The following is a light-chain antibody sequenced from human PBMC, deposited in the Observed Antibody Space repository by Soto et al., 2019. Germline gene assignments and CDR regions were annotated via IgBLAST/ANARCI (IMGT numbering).Light chain of an antibody. CDR3: RLYTSENTYV. CDR1: STDFVAYNR. CDR2: EAR. J-gene: IGLJ1*01. V-gene: IGLV2-18*01. Sequence: QCTLAQPPSVSGSPGQSLTISCTGTSTDFVAYNRVSWYQQPPGTAPKLIIYEARNRPSGVPDRFSGSKSGNTASLTISGLQAADEADYYCRLYTSENTYVFGTGPKVTVL.